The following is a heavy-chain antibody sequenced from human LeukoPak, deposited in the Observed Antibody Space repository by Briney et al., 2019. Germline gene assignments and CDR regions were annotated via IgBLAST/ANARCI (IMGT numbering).Heavy chain of an antibody. CDR1: GFTFSSYA. CDR2: ISGSGGST. D-gene: IGHD3-3*01. J-gene: IGHJ4*02. V-gene: IGHV3-23*01. Sequence: GGSLRLSCVVSGFTFSSYAMSWVRQAPGKGLEWVSAISGSGGSTYYADSVKGRFTISRDNSKNTLYLQMNSLRAEDTAVYYCAKSPHRVVATPNDYWGQGALVTVSS. CDR3: AKSPHRVVATPNDY.